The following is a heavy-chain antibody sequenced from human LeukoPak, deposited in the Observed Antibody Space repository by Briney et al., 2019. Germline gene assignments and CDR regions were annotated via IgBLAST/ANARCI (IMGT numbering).Heavy chain of an antibody. V-gene: IGHV3-20*04. CDR1: GFTFDDYG. D-gene: IGHD2-21*01. J-gene: IGHJ3*02. Sequence: PGGSLRLSCAASGFTFDDYGMSWVRQAPGKGLEWVSGINWTGGSTGYADSVKGRFTISRDNAKNSLYLQMNSLRAEGTALYYCARDWVGISRNAFDIWGQGTMVTVSS. CDR2: INWTGGST. CDR3: ARDWVGISRNAFDI.